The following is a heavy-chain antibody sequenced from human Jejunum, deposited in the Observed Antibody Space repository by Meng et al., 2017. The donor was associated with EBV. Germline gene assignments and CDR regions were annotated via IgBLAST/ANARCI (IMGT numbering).Heavy chain of an antibody. V-gene: IGHV3-74*01. CDR2: IKNDGTDP. J-gene: IGHJ4*02. Sequence: EVRRVESGGGLVQPGGSLRLSCAASGFTFSDYWMHWVRQAPGKGLVWVSRIKNDGTDPYYADSVKGRFTVSRDNAKNTLYLQMNSLRAEDTAIYYCARGYRDYWGRGTLVTVSS. CDR3: ARGYRDY. D-gene: IGHD5-18*01. CDR1: GFTFSDYW.